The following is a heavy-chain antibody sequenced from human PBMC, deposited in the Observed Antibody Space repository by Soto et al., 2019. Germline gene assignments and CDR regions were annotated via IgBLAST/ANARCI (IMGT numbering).Heavy chain of an antibody. CDR3: AREGLYCSSTSCYLQYAFDI. J-gene: IGHJ3*02. V-gene: IGHV1-2*04. CDR2: INPNSGGT. CDR1: GYTFTGYY. D-gene: IGHD2-2*01. Sequence: QVQLVQSGAEVKKPGASVKVSCKASGYTFTGYYMHWVRQAPGQGLEWMGWINPNSGGTNYAQKFQGWVTMTRDTSISTAYMELSRLRSDDTAVYYCAREGLYCSSTSCYLQYAFDIWGQGTIVTVSS.